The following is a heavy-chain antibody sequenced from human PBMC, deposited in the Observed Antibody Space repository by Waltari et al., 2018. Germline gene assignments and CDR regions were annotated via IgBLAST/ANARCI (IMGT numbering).Heavy chain of an antibody. CDR2: IYHTGSS. Sequence: QVQLRESGPGLVRSSENLSLACTVSGHSVNNHFYWAWIRQSPGGGLEWIASIYHTGSSHYNSSLKSRVSISTDMSTKQFFLTLTHLTAADTAVYYCAEEGNTTAGLFDSWGQGTLVTVSS. CDR3: AEEGNTTAGLFDS. CDR1: GHSVNNHFY. D-gene: IGHD6-25*01. V-gene: IGHV4-38-2*02. J-gene: IGHJ4*02.